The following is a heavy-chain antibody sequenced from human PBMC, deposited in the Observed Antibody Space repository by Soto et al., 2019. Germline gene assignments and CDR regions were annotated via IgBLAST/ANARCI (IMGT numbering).Heavy chain of an antibody. V-gene: IGHV1-58*01. CDR2: IVVGSGNT. Sequence: SVKVSCKASGFTFTSSAVQWVRQARGQRLEWIGWIVVGSGNTNYAQKFQERVTITRDMSTSTAYMELSSLRSEDTAVYYCAAEYRITQYDFGYWGQGTLVTVS. CDR1: GFTFTSSA. D-gene: IGHD3-3*01. J-gene: IGHJ4*02. CDR3: AAEYRITQYDFGY.